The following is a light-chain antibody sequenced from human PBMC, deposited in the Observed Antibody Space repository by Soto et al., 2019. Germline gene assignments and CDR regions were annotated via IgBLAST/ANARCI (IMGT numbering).Light chain of an antibody. V-gene: IGLV4-69*01. Sequence: QTVVTQSPSASASLGASVKLTCTLSSGHSSYAIAWHQQQPEKGPRYLMKLNSDGSHSKGDGIPDRFSGSSSGAGRYLTISSLQSEDEADYYCQTWGTGVPWVFGGGTKLTVL. CDR3: QTWGTGVPWV. CDR1: SGHSSYA. J-gene: IGLJ3*02. CDR2: LNSDGSH.